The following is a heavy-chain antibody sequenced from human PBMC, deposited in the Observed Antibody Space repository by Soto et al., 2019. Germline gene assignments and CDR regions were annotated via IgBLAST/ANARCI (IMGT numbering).Heavy chain of an antibody. D-gene: IGHD3-22*01. CDR2: IIPMFGTA. CDR1: GGTFSSYA. V-gene: IGHV1-69*01. CDR3: AREPFNYYDSSGYYIQIYYFDY. Sequence: QVQLVQSGAEVKKPGSSVKVSCKASGGTFSSYAISWVRQAPGQGLEWMGGIIPMFGTANYAQKFQGRVTITADESTSTAYMELSSLRSEDTAVYYCAREPFNYYDSSGYYIQIYYFDYWGQGTLVTVSS. J-gene: IGHJ4*02.